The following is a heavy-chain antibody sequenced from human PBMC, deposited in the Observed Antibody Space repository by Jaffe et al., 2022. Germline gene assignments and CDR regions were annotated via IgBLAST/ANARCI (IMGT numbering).Heavy chain of an antibody. CDR3: AREESYSSSWYVKGYYFDY. CDR1: GGTFSSYA. J-gene: IGHJ4*02. V-gene: IGHV1-69*01. Sequence: QVQLVQSGAEVKKPGSSVKVSCKASGGTFSSYAISWVRQAPGQGLEWMGGIIPIFGTANYAQKFQGRVTITADESTSTAYMELSSLRSEDTAVYYCAREESYSSSWYVKGYYFDYWGQGTLVTVSS. D-gene: IGHD6-13*01. CDR2: IIPIFGTA.